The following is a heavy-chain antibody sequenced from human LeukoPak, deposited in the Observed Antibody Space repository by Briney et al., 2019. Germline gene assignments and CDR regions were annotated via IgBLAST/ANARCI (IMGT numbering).Heavy chain of an antibody. V-gene: IGHV3-33*01. CDR2: IWYDGSNK. CDR1: GFTFSSYG. J-gene: IGHJ4*02. Sequence: GGSLRLSCAASGFTFSSYGMHWVRQAPGKGLEWVAVIWYDGSNKYYADSVKGRFTISRDNSKNTLYLQMNSLRAEDMAVYYCAIPGPFCSGGSCHLDYWGQGTLVTVSS. D-gene: IGHD2-15*01. CDR3: AIPGPFCSGGSCHLDY.